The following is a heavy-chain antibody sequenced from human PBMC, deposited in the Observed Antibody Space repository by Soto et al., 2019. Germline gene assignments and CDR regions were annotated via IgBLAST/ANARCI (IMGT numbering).Heavy chain of an antibody. CDR3: AKDLIFTIFEDGMHV. CDR1: GFNFDGYA. CDR2: ISWNSGSI. D-gene: IGHD3-3*01. J-gene: IGHJ6*02. Sequence: EVHLVESGGGLVQPGRSLRLSCADSGFNFDGYAMHWVRQAPGRGLEWVSGISWNSGSIAYADSVKGRFTISRDNAKNSLFLQMNSLRAEDTALHFCAKDLIFTIFEDGMHVWGQGTTVTVSS. V-gene: IGHV3-9*01.